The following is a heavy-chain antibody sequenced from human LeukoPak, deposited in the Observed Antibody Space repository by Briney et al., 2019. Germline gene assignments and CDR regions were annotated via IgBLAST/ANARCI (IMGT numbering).Heavy chain of an antibody. V-gene: IGHV1-2*02. CDR1: GYTFTGYY. Sequence: GASVKVSCKASGYTFTGYYMHWVRQAPGQGLEWMGWINPNSGGTNYAQKFQGRVTMTRDTSISTAYMELSRLRSDDTAVYYCARDFGGKWLLRTYFDYWGQGTLVTVSS. CDR3: ARDFGGKWLLRTYFDY. J-gene: IGHJ4*02. CDR2: INPNSGGT. D-gene: IGHD5-12*01.